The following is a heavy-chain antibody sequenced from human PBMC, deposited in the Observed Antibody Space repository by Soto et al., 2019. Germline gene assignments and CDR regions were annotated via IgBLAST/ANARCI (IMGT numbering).Heavy chain of an antibody. J-gene: IGHJ4*02. CDR1: GFTFSSAW. V-gene: IGHV3-15*01. Sequence: GGSLRLSCAASGFTFSSAWMSWVRQAPGKGLEWVGRIKRKTDGETTDYAAPVKGRFTISRDDSKNTLYLQMSSLQTEDTALYYCTKDFKGDKAVDYWGQGTLVTVSS. CDR3: TKDFKGDKAVDY. CDR2: IKRKTDGETT. D-gene: IGHD5-18*01.